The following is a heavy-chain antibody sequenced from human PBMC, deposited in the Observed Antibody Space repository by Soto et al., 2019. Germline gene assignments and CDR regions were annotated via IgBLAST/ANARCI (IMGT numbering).Heavy chain of an antibody. CDR2: IGSGSGAI. CDR3: ARITPRPDF. V-gene: IGHV3-48*02. Sequence: PGGSLRLSCAASGFTFSDYSMNWVRQAPGKGLEWISYIGSGSGAICYADSVKGRFTISRDNAKSSLYLEMNSLREEDTALYYSARITPRPDFWGQGIMVTVPS. J-gene: IGHJ4*02. D-gene: IGHD1-20*01. CDR1: GFTFSDYS.